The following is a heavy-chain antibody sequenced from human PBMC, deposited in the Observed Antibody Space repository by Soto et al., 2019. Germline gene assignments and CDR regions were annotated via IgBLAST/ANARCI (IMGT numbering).Heavy chain of an antibody. D-gene: IGHD2-21*02. CDR2: IIPVLGVT. CDR3: ARRRYCGADCYSKYYYGMDV. J-gene: IGHJ6*02. Sequence: VKKPGSSVKVSCQASGSTFSSYTVSWVRQAPGQGLEWMGRIIPVLGVTNYAPKFKGRVXXTAXKSQTTAYMELSSLRSGDTAVYYCARRRYCGADCYSKYYYGMDVWGQGTTVTVSS. CDR1: GSTFSSYT. V-gene: IGHV1-69*02.